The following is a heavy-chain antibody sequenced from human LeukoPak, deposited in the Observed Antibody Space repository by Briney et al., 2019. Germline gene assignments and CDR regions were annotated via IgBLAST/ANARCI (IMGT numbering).Heavy chain of an antibody. CDR1: GFTFSSYA. V-gene: IGHV3-23*01. D-gene: IGHD3-10*01. CDR2: ISGSGGST. CDR3: AKRETYYYGSGSYFLY. Sequence: PGGSLRLSCAASGFTFSSYAMSWVRQAPGQGLEWVSAISGSGGSTYYADSVKGRFTISRDNSKNTLYLQMNSLRAEDTAVYYCAKRETYYYGSGSYFLYWGQGTLVTVSS. J-gene: IGHJ4*02.